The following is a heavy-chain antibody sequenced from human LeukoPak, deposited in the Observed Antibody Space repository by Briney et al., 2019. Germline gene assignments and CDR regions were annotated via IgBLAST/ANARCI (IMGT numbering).Heavy chain of an antibody. V-gene: IGHV4-38-2*01. CDR1: GYSISSGYY. J-gene: IGHJ4*02. CDR3: ASSPRYGPLDY. Sequence: PSETRSLTCAVSGYSISSGYYWGWSRQPPEERLEWIGSIHHRGSTYYNPSLKTLATISADTSKNQFSLKLSSVTAADTAVYYCASSPRYGPLDYWGQGTLVTVSS. CDR2: IHHRGST. D-gene: IGHD1-1*01.